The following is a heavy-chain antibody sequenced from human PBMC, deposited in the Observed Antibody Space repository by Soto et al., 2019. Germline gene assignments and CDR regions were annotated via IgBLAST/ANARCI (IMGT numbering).Heavy chain of an antibody. CDR3: TTDSLRFLEWLLGYYYMDV. V-gene: IGHV3-15*01. CDR1: GFTFSNAW. D-gene: IGHD3-3*01. CDR2: IKSKTDGGTT. Sequence: GGSLRLSCAASGFTFSNAWMSWVRQAPGKGLEWVGRIKSKTDGGTTDYAAPVKGRFTISRDDSKNTLYLQMNSLKTEDTAVYYCTTDSLRFLEWLLGYYYMDVWGKGTTVPVSS. J-gene: IGHJ6*03.